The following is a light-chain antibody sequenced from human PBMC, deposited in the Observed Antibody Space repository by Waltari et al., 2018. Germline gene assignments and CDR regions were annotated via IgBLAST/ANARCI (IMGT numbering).Light chain of an antibody. V-gene: IGLV3-21*04. CDR2: YDS. CDR3: QVWDFTQGV. CDR1: SLGTKT. J-gene: IGLJ3*02. Sequence: SYVLNQPPSVSVAPGKTARISCGGTSLGTKTVHWYQQKPGQAPVLVIHYDSGRPSGIPERFSGSTSGNTATLTIKWVKAGDEAEYFCQVWDFTQGVFGGGTKLTVL.